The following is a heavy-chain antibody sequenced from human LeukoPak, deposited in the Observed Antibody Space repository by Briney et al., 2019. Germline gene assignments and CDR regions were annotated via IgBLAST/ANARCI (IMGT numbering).Heavy chain of an antibody. CDR3: ARATLPRSDDYAFDY. Sequence: VASVKVSCKASGYTFTGYYIHWVRQAPAQGLEWMGWINPSSGGANYAQKFQGRVTMTRDTSISTAYMELSSLRSDDTAVYYCARATLPRSDDYAFDYWGQGTLVTVSS. J-gene: IGHJ4*02. CDR2: INPSSGGA. CDR1: GYTFTGYY. D-gene: IGHD4-17*01. V-gene: IGHV1-2*02.